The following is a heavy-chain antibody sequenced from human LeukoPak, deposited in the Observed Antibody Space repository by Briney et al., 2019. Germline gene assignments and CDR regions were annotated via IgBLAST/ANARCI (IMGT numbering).Heavy chain of an antibody. J-gene: IGHJ6*02. CDR1: GFTFSSYS. Sequence: GGSLRLSCAASGFTFSSYSMNWVRQAPGKGLEWVSVIYSGGSTYYADSVKGRFTISRDNSKNTLYLQMNSLRAEDTAVYYCARDLVVRGYYYYGMDVWGQGTTVTVSS. D-gene: IGHD2-2*01. V-gene: IGHV3-53*01. CDR2: IYSGGST. CDR3: ARDLVVRGYYYYGMDV.